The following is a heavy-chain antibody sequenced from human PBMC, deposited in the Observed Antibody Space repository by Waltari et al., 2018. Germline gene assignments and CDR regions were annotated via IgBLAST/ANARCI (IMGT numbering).Heavy chain of an antibody. D-gene: IGHD6-19*01. Sequence: QVQLVQSGAEVKKPGASVKVSSKASGYPFTTYYMHWVRQAPGQGLEWVGIINPDGGSTSYAQKFQDRLTMTRDTSTSTVYMQLTSLTSEDTAVYYCASQRAGSGWLSIDYWGQGTLVTVSS. CDR1: GYPFTTYY. CDR3: ASQRAGSGWLSIDY. CDR2: INPDGGST. V-gene: IGHV1-46*03. J-gene: IGHJ4*02.